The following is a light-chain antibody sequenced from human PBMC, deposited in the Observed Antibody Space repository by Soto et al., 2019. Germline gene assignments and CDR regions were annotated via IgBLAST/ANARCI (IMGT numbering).Light chain of an antibody. Sequence: DIQMTQSPSSLSASVGDRVTITCRASQGISNYLAWYQQKPGKVPKLLIYAASTLQSGVPSRFSVSGSGTDFTLTISSLQPEDVATYYCQKYDSALTFGQGARLEIK. CDR1: QGISNY. J-gene: IGKJ5*01. CDR3: QKYDSALT. V-gene: IGKV1-27*01. CDR2: AAS.